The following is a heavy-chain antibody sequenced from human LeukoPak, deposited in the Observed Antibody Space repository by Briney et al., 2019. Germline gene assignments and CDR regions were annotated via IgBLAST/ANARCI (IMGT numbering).Heavy chain of an antibody. Sequence: ASVKVSCKASGYTFTSYYMHWVRQAPGQGLEWMGIINPSGGSTSYAQKFQGRVTMTRDTSTSTVYMELSSLRSEDTAVYYCARGGLKRGYSGLLKNYYMDVWGKGTTVTISS. J-gene: IGHJ6*03. CDR2: INPSGGST. V-gene: IGHV1-46*01. D-gene: IGHD5-12*01. CDR3: ARGGLKRGYSGLLKNYYMDV. CDR1: GYTFTSYY.